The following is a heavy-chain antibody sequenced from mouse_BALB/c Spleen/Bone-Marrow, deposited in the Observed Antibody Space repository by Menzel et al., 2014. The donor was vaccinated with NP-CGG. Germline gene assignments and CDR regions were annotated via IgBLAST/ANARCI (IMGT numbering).Heavy chain of an antibody. CDR1: GYTFSNYW. CDR2: IYPGDGDT. J-gene: IGHJ4*01. D-gene: IGHD1-1*01. Sequence: VQLQESGAELVRPGSSVKISCKASGYTFSNYWMNWMKQRPGQGLEWIGQIYPGDGDTNYIGKFKGKATLTADKSSSTAYMQLSSLTSEDSAVYFWAIRGDYSYAMDYWGQGTSVTVSS. CDR3: AIRGDYSYAMDY. V-gene: IGHV1-80*01.